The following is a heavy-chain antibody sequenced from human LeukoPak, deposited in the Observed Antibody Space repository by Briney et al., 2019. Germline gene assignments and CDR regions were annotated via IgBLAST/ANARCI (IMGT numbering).Heavy chain of an antibody. J-gene: IGHJ6*02. D-gene: IGHD6-19*01. CDR3: ARDHSSGWSTPNYYYYGMDV. CDR1: GGTFSSYA. CDR2: IIPILGIA. V-gene: IGHV1-69*04. Sequence: GSSVKVSCKASGGTFSSYAISWVRQAPGQGLEWMGRIIPILGIANYAQKFQGRVTITADKSTSTAYMELSSLRSEDTAVYYCARDHSSGWSTPNYYYYGMDVWGQGTTVTVSS.